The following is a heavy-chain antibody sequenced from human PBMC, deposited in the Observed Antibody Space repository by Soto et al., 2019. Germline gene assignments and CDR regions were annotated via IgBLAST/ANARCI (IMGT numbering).Heavy chain of an antibody. CDR3: ARDLSVVVAATDYYYGMDV. CDR2: IYTSGST. Sequence: QVQLQESGPGLVKPSETLSLTCTVSGGSISSYYWSWIRQPAGKGLEWIGRIYTSGSTNYNPSLTRRVTMSVDTSKNQFSLKLSYVTAADTAVYYCARDLSVVVAATDYYYGMDVWGQGTTVTVSS. J-gene: IGHJ6*02. V-gene: IGHV4-4*07. D-gene: IGHD2-15*01. CDR1: GGSISSYY.